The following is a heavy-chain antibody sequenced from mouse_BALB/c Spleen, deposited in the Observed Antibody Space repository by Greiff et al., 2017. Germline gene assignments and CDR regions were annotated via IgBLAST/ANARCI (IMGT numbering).Heavy chain of an antibody. D-gene: IGHD1-1*01. Sequence: DLVKPGASVKLSCKASGYTFTSYWINWIKQRPGQGLEWIGRIAPGSGSTYYNEMFKGKATLTVDTSSSTAYIQLSSLSSEDAAVYFCAIYYGSSYHDYWGQGTTLTVSS. J-gene: IGHJ2*01. CDR3: AIYYGSSYHDY. V-gene: IGHV1S41*01. CDR1: GYTFTSYW. CDR2: IAPGSGST.